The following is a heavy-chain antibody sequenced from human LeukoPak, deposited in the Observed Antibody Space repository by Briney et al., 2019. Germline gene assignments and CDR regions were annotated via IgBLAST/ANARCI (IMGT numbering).Heavy chain of an antibody. Sequence: PSETLSLTCTVSGGSISSYFWSWIRQPAGKGLEWIGRMYTSGSTNCNPSLKSRVIMSVDTSKNQFSLNLSSVTAADTAVYYCAREPPTAAGTGRPFDYWGQGTLVTVSS. CDR1: GGSISSYF. CDR2: MYTSGST. V-gene: IGHV4-4*07. D-gene: IGHD6-13*01. J-gene: IGHJ4*02. CDR3: AREPPTAAGTGRPFDY.